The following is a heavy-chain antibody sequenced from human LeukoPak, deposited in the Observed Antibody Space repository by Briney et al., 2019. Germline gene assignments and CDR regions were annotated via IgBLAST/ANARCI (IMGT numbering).Heavy chain of an antibody. J-gene: IGHJ4*02. CDR1: GYTFTGYY. CDR3: AKYYYDSSGQYYFDY. D-gene: IGHD3-22*01. Sequence: ASVKVSCTASGYTFTGYYMHWVRQAPGQGLEWMGWINPNSGGTNYAQKFQGRVTMTRDTSISTAYMDLSRLRSDDTAVYYCAKYYYDSSGQYYFDYWGQGTLVTVSS. V-gene: IGHV1-2*02. CDR2: INPNSGGT.